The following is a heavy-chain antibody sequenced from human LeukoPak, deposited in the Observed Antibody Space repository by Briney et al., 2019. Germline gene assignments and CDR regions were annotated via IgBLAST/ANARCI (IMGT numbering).Heavy chain of an antibody. CDR2: ISSSSSYI. D-gene: IGHD5-12*01. Sequence: PGGSLRLSCAASGFTFSSYSMNWVRQAPGKGLEWVSSISSSSSYIYYADSVKGRFTISRDNAKNSLYLQMNSLRAEDTAVYYCARAVRVATSVRTKSWEDYWGQGTLVTVSS. V-gene: IGHV3-21*01. CDR1: GFTFSSYS. CDR3: ARAVRVATSVRTKSWEDY. J-gene: IGHJ4*02.